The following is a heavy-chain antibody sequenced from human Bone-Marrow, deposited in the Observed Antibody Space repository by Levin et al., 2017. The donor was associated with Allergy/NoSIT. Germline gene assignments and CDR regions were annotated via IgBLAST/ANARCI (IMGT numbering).Heavy chain of an antibody. CDR2: ISYDGDFT. CDR3: AKSPTLTGYYEWFDP. D-gene: IGHD3-9*01. V-gene: IGHV3-30*18. CDR1: GFSFRSYS. Sequence: SCAASGFSFRSYSMHWVRQAPGKGLEWVGLISYDGDFTFYGDSVKGRFTISRDNSNNTLFLQMDSLSAEDTAIYYCAKSPTLTGYYEWFDPWGQGTLVTVSS. J-gene: IGHJ5*02.